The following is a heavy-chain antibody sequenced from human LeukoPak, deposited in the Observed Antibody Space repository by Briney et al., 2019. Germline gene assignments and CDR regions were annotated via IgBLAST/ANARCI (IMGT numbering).Heavy chain of an antibody. V-gene: IGHV1-24*01. CDR1: GDSLNELS. J-gene: IGHJ4*02. Sequence: ASMKVSCKVSGDSLNELSMHWVRQSPGKGLGWMGGFDPEDGEIVYAQKFRGRVNMTEDTSTDTAYMSLGSLRPDDTAVYYCAAARLNEFWWGYWGQGTLVTVSS. CDR2: FDPEDGEI. D-gene: IGHD3-3*01. CDR3: AAARLNEFWWGY.